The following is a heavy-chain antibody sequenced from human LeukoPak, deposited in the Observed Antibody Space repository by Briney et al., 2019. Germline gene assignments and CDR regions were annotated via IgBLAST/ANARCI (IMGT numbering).Heavy chain of an antibody. V-gene: IGHV4-59*08. D-gene: IGHD4-17*01. J-gene: IGHJ4*02. Sequence: KPSETLSLTCTVSGGSISSYCWSWIRQPPGKGLEWIGYIYYSGSTSYNPSLKSRVTISVDTSKNKFSLKLSSVTAADTAVYYCARQGRDYGDFDYWGQGTLVTVSS. CDR2: IYYSGST. CDR3: ARQGRDYGDFDY. CDR1: GGSISSYC.